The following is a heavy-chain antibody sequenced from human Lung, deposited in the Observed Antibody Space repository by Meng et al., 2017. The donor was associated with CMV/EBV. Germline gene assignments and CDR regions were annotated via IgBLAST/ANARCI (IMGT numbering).Heavy chain of an antibody. J-gene: IGHJ6*02. Sequence: SETXSLXXTVSGHPITTYYWSWIRQPPGKGLEWIGYISYSGSTNYSPSLRSRVSLSVDTSKNQFSLELSAVTAADTAIYYCARDRAALGYYYYAMDVWGQGATVXVSS. CDR2: ISYSGST. CDR3: ARDRAALGYYYYAMDV. CDR1: GHPITTYY. V-gene: IGHV4-59*01. D-gene: IGHD2-15*01.